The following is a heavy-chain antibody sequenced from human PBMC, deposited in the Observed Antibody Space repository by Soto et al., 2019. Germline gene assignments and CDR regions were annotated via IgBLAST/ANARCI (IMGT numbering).Heavy chain of an antibody. D-gene: IGHD3-10*01. CDR3: ARAYGSGSYYKNPYYFDY. CDR1: GGTFSSYT. Sequence: ASVKVSCKASGGTFSSYTISWVRQAPGQGLEWMGRIIPILGIANYAQKFQGRVTITADKSTSTAYMELSSLRSEDTAVYYCARAYGSGSYYKNPYYFDYWGQGTLVTVSS. V-gene: IGHV1-69*02. CDR2: IIPILGIA. J-gene: IGHJ4*02.